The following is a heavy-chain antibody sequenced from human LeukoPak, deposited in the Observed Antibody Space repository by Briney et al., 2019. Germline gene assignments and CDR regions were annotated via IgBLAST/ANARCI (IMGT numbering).Heavy chain of an antibody. CDR3: ARAYYYDSSGLGGFDI. CDR2: INPNSGGT. CDR1: GYTFTGYY. D-gene: IGHD3-22*01. Sequence: ASVTVSCTASGYTFTGYYMHWVRQAPGQGLEWMGWINPNSGGTNYAQKFQGRVTMTRDTSISTAYMELSRLRSDDTAVYYCARAYYYDSSGLGGFDIWGQGTLVTVSS. V-gene: IGHV1-2*02. J-gene: IGHJ4*02.